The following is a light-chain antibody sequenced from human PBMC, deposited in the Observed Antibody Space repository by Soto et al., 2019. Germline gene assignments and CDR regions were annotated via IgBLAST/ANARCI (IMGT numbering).Light chain of an antibody. CDR1: QSVSSSY. Sequence: EFVLTQSPGTLSLSPGERATLSCRASQSVSSSYLAWYQQKPGQAPRLLIYAASSRATGIPDRFSGSGSGTDFTLTITRLEPEDLAVYYCQQYGSSPFTFGPGTKVDIK. V-gene: IGKV3-20*01. J-gene: IGKJ3*01. CDR3: QQYGSSPFT. CDR2: AAS.